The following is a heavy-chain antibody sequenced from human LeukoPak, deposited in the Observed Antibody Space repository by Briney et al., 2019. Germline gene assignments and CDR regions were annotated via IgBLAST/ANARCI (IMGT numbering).Heavy chain of an antibody. CDR1: GFTFSSYN. J-gene: IGHJ4*02. V-gene: IGHV3-21*01. CDR2: ISSSSSYI. CDR3: ARDDGQWLVRSYFDY. Sequence: GGPLRLSCAASGFTFSSYNMTWVRQAPGKGLEWVSSISSSSSYIYYADSVKGRFTISRDNAKNSLYLQMNSLRAEDTAVYYCARDDGQWLVRSYFDYWGQGTLVTVSS. D-gene: IGHD6-19*01.